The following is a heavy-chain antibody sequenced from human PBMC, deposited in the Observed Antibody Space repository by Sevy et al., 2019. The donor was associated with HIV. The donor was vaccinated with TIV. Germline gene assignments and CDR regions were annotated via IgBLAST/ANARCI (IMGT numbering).Heavy chain of an antibody. V-gene: IGHV2-5*02. D-gene: IGHD3-16*02. Sequence: SGPYAGEPTQTLTLTCTFSGFSLSTSGVGVGWIRQPPGKALEWLALIYWDDDKRYSPSLKSRLTITKDTSKNQVVLTMTNMDPVDTATYYCAHSRMITFGGVIVTTRPAPLFQHWGQGTLVTVSS. CDR1: GFSLSTSGVG. CDR2: IYWDDDK. J-gene: IGHJ1*01. CDR3: AHSRMITFGGVIVTTRPAPLFQH.